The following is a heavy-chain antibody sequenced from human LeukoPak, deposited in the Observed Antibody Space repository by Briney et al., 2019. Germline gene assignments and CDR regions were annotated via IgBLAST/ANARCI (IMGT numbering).Heavy chain of an antibody. D-gene: IGHD2-2*01. CDR3: AKDWTTIVVPAARWLS. Sequence: GGSLRLSCAASGFTFSSYAMSWVRQAPGKGLEWVSAISGSGGSTYYADSVKGRFTISRDNSKNTLYLQMNSLRAEDTAVYYCAKDWTTIVVPAARWLSWGQGTLVTVSS. J-gene: IGHJ4*02. CDR2: ISGSGGST. CDR1: GFTFSSYA. V-gene: IGHV3-23*01.